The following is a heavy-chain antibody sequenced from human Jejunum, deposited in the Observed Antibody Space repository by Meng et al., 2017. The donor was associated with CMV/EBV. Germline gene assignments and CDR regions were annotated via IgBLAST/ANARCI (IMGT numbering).Heavy chain of an antibody. CDR2: ISAGDDST. Sequence: SLILSCAASGFTFSSHSMSWVRQAPGKGLEWVSAISAGDDSTHYADSVKGRFTISRDNSKNTLYLQMNSLRAEDTAVYYCARLTDFWGQGTLVTVSS. V-gene: IGHV3-23*01. CDR1: GFTFSSHS. J-gene: IGHJ4*02. CDR3: ARLTDF. D-gene: IGHD2-8*01.